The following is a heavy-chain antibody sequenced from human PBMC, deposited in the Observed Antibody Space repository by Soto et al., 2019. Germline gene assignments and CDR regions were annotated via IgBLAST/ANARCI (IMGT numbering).Heavy chain of an antibody. J-gene: IGHJ5*02. CDR1: GFTFSSYA. V-gene: IGHV3-30-3*01. Sequence: GSLRLSCAASGFTFSSYAMHWVRQAPGKGLEWVAVISYDGSNKYYADSVKGRFTISRDNSKNTLYLQMNSLRAEDTAVYYCARAGTLYCSSTSCPITYYNWFDPWGQGTLVTVSS. D-gene: IGHD2-2*01. CDR3: ARAGTLYCSSTSCPITYYNWFDP. CDR2: ISYDGSNK.